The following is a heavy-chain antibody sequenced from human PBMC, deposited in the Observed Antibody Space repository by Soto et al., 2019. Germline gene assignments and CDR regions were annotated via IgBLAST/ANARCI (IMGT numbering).Heavy chain of an antibody. CDR1: GFTFSSYA. Sequence: PGGSLRLSCAASGFTFSSYAMSWVRQALGKGLEWVSGISGSGVRTYYADSVKGRFTISRDNSKNTLYLQMNSLRAEDTAVYYCAKEDGDHYTSGTYRRGPHFDPWGQGTLVTVSS. CDR2: ISGSGVRT. D-gene: IGHD3-16*02. CDR3: AKEDGDHYTSGTYRRGPHFDP. V-gene: IGHV3-23*01. J-gene: IGHJ5*02.